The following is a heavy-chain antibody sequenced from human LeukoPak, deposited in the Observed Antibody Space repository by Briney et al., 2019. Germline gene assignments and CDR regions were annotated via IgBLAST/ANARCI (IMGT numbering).Heavy chain of an antibody. CDR2: IYPGDSDT. J-gene: IGHJ4*02. CDR1: GYSFTSYW. V-gene: IGHV5-51*01. Sequence: GESLKISCKGSGYSFTSYWIGWVRQMPGKGLEWMGIIYPGDSDTRYSPSFQGQVTISADKSISTAYLQWSSLKAPDTAMYYCARVLGYCSSTSCYTPLGYWGQGTLVTVSS. D-gene: IGHD2-2*02. CDR3: ARVLGYCSSTSCYTPLGY.